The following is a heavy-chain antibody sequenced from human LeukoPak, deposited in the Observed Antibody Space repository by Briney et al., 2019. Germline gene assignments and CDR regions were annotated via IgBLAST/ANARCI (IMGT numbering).Heavy chain of an antibody. J-gene: IGHJ6*03. CDR3: ARSRAGGAARWAYYYYYMDV. CDR1: GGTFSSYA. D-gene: IGHD6-19*01. CDR2: IIPIFGTA. V-gene: IGHV1-69*05. Sequence: GASVKVSCKASGGTFSSYAISWVRQAPGQGLEWMGGIIPIFGTANYAQEFQGRVTITTDESTSTAYMELSSLRSEDTAVYYCARSRAGGAARWAYYYYYMDVWGKGTTVTVSS.